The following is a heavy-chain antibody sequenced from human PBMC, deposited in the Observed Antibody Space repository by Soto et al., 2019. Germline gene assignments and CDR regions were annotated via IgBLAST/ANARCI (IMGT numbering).Heavy chain of an antibody. D-gene: IGHD6-25*01. V-gene: IGHV2-5*02. CDR1: GLSLSTSGVG. CDR3: ALRLRAASRFQNWFDP. Sequence: QITLKESGPTLVKPTQTLTLTCTFSGLSLSTSGVGVGWIRQPPGKALEWLALIYWDDEKRYSQSLKSRLTITMDTSKNQVVLTMTNIDPVDTATYDCALRLRAASRFQNWFDPRGQGTVVTVSS. J-gene: IGHJ5*02. CDR2: IYWDDEK.